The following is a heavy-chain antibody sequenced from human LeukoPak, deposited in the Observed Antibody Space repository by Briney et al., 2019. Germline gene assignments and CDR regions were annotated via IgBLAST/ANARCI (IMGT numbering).Heavy chain of an antibody. CDR3: ARHDMGVLRFLEWLSSFDY. Sequence: GGSLRLSCAASGFTFSDSYMTSVRQAPGKGVEWVANINQDGSEKYYVGSVRGGFTISLDNAKTSLYLQMNSLRAEDTAVYYCARHDMGVLRFLEWLSSFDYWGQGTLVTVSS. CDR1: GFTFSDSY. CDR2: INQDGSEK. J-gene: IGHJ4*02. V-gene: IGHV3-7*01. D-gene: IGHD3-3*01.